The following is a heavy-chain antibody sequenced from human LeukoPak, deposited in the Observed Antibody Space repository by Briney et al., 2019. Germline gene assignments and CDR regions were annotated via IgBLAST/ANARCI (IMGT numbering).Heavy chain of an antibody. J-gene: IGHJ4*02. CDR3: AREEVKSFDN. V-gene: IGHV3-7*03. Sequence: GGSLRLSCAASGFSFSGYWKTWVRQAPGKGLEWVANIKQDGSETSYVTSVRGRFTISRDNAKNSLYLQMNNLRVEDTAVYFCAREEVKSFDNWGQGTLVTVSS. CDR1: GFSFSGYW. CDR2: IKQDGSET.